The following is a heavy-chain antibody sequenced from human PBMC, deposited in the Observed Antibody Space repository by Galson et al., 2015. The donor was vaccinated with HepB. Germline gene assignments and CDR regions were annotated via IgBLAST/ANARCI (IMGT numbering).Heavy chain of an antibody. D-gene: IGHD6-13*01. CDR1: GFTFSSYG. J-gene: IGHJ4*02. V-gene: IGHV3-30*18. Sequence: SLRLSCAASGFTFSSYGMHWVRQAPGKGLEWVAVISYDGSNKYYADSVKGRFAISRDNSKNTLYLQMNSLRAEDTAVYYCANLAAAGTNEAPDWGQGTLVTVSS. CDR3: ANLAAAGTNEAPD. CDR2: ISYDGSNK.